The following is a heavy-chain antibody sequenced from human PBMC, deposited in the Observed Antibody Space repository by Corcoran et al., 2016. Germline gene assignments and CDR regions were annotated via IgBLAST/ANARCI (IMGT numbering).Heavy chain of an antibody. V-gene: IGHV1-18*01. D-gene: IGHD2-8*01. CDR2: ISAYNGNT. J-gene: IGHJ4*02. CDR3: ARDLGVVLMVYANTYYFDY. CDR1: GYTFTSYG. Sequence: QVQLVQSGAEVKKPGASVKVSCKASGYTFTSYGISWVRQAPGQGLEWMGWISAYNGNTNYAQKLQGRVTMTTDTSTSTAYMELRSLRSDDTAVYYCARDLGVVLMVYANTYYFDYWGQGTLVPVSS.